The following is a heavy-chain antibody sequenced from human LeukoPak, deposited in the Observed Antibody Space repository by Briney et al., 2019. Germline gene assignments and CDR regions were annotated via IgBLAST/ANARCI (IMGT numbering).Heavy chain of an antibody. J-gene: IGHJ4*02. CDR1: GGSISSSSYY. CDR2: IYYSGST. Sequence: PSETLSLTCTVSGGSISSSSYYWGWIRQPPGKGLEWIGSIYYSGSTYYNPSLKSRVAISVDTSKNQFSLKLSSVTAADTAVYYCARGVGSSSWYNYWGQGTLVTVSS. D-gene: IGHD6-13*01. V-gene: IGHV4-39*01. CDR3: ARGVGSSSWYNY.